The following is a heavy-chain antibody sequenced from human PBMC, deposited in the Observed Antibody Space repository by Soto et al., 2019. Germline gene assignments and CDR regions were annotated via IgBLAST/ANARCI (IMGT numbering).Heavy chain of an antibody. Sequence: GGSLRISCAASGFTFSSYAMSWVRQAPGKGLEWVSAISGSGGSTYYADSVKGRFTISRDNSKNTLYLQMNSLRAEDTAVYYCARDYLVIPHRVIDYWGQGTLVTVSS. J-gene: IGHJ4*02. CDR3: ARDYLVIPHRVIDY. V-gene: IGHV3-23*01. CDR2: ISGSGGST. D-gene: IGHD2-15*01. CDR1: GFTFSSYA.